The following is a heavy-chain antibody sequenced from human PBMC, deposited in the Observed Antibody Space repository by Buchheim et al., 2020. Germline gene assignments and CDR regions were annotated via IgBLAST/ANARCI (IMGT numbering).Heavy chain of an antibody. CDR3: ARDRATYYYYYYGMDV. CDR1: GGSISSYY. V-gene: IGHV4-59*12. Sequence: QVQLQESGPGLVKPSETLSLTCTVSGGSISSYYWSWIRQPPGKGLEWIGYIYYSGSTNYNPSLKSRVTISVDTSKNQFSLKLSSVTAADTAVYYCARDRATYYYYYYGMDVWGQGTT. J-gene: IGHJ6*02. CDR2: IYYSGST.